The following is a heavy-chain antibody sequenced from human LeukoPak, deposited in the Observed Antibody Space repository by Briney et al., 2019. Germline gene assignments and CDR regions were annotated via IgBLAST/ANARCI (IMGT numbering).Heavy chain of an antibody. CDR2: INHSGST. CDR3: ARHTNMVRDAFDI. J-gene: IGHJ3*02. CDR1: GGSFSGYY. V-gene: IGHV4-34*01. D-gene: IGHD3-10*01. Sequence: PSETLSLTCAVYGGSFSGYYWSWIRQPPGKGLEWIGEINHSGSTNYNPSLKSRVTISVDRSKNQFSLKLSSVTAADTAVYYCARHTNMVRDAFDIWGQGTMVTVSS.